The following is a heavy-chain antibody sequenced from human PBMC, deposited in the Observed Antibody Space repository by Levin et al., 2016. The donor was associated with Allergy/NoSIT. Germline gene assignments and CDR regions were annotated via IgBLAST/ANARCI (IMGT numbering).Heavy chain of an antibody. CDR3: ARVFHHMRGYYYYGMDV. J-gene: IGHJ6*02. V-gene: IGHV5-51*01. CDR1: GYSFTSYW. Sequence: KVSCKGSGYSFTSYWIGWVRQMPGKGLEWMGIIYPGDSDTRYSPSFQGQVTISADKSISTAYLQWSSLKASDTAMYYCARVFHHMRGYYYYGMDVWGQGTTVTVS. CDR2: IYPGDSDT. D-gene: IGHD2-21*01.